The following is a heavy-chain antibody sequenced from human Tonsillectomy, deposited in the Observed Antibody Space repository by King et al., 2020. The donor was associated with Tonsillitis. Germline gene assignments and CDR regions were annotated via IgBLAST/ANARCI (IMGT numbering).Heavy chain of an antibody. CDR3: ARVGRDTIFGVVTNDAFDI. CDR2: IYYSGST. CDR1: GGSISSGGYY. J-gene: IGHJ3*02. Sequence: VQLQESGPGLVKPSQTLSLTCTVSGGSISSGGYYWSWIRQHPGKGLEWIGYIYYSGSTYYNPSLKSRVTISVDTSKNQFSLKLSSVTAADTAGYYCARVGRDTIFGVVTNDAFDIWGQGTMVTVSS. D-gene: IGHD3-3*01. V-gene: IGHV4-31*03.